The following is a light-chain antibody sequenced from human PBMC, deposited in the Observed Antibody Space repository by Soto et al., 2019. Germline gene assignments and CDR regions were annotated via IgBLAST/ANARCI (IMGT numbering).Light chain of an antibody. CDR1: NIGSKS. V-gene: IGLV3-21*02. CDR3: QVWDTRSDQSWV. CDR2: GDS. J-gene: IGLJ3*02. Sequence: SSELTQPPSVSVAPGQTASVPCGGNNIGSKSVYWYQQKPGQAPVLVVYGDSDRPSGIPERFSGSRSGSAATLTISRVEAGDEADYYCQVWDTRSDQSWVFGGGTKVTVL.